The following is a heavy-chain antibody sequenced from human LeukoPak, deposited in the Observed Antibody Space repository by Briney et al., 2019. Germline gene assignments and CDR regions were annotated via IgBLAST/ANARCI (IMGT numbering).Heavy chain of an antibody. J-gene: IGHJ6*03. Sequence: PGGSLRLSCAASGFTFSSYAMHWVRQAPGKGLEWVAVISYDGSNKYYADSVKGRFTISRDNSKNTLYLQMNSLRAEDTAVYYCARGEDYRAAAPGYYYYMDVWGKGTTVTVSS. V-gene: IGHV3-30-3*01. D-gene: IGHD2-2*01. CDR1: GFTFSSYA. CDR3: ARGEDYRAAAPGYYYYMDV. CDR2: ISYDGSNK.